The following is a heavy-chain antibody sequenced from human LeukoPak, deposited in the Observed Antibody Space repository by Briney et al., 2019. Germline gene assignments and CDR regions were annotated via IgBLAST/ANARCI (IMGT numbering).Heavy chain of an antibody. CDR1: GGSVSSSSYS. J-gene: IGHJ4*02. CDR3: AKTVTYYYGSESRKYYFDY. Sequence: SETLSPTCTVSGGSVSSSSYSWGWIRQPPGKGLEWIGNIYYSGSTYYNPSLNNRVTVSVDTSKNQFSLKLSSVTAADTAVYYCAKTVTYYYGSESRKYYFDYWGQGTLVTVSS. D-gene: IGHD3-10*01. CDR2: IYYSGST. V-gene: IGHV4-39*01.